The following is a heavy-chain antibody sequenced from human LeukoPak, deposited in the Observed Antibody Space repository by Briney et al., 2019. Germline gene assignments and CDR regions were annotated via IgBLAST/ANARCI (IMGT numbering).Heavy chain of an antibody. CDR2: IWYDGSKK. V-gene: IGHV3-33*06. Sequence: GGSLRLSCAASGFTFSNYGMHWVRQAPGKGLEWVAIIWYDGSKKYYADSVKGRFSIYRDDPQNTLLLQMNSLRVEDTAVYYCAKYYYDSSGDLWGQGTLVTVAP. J-gene: IGHJ5*02. CDR3: AKYYYDSSGDL. CDR1: GFTFSNYG. D-gene: IGHD3-22*01.